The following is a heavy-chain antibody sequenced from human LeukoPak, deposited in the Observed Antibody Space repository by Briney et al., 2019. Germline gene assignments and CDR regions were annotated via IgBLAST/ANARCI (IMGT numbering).Heavy chain of an antibody. V-gene: IGHV3-23*01. CDR3: AKDIGPDYGDYLDY. J-gene: IGHJ4*02. CDR1: GFTFSSYA. CDR2: ISGSGAYT. Sequence: GGSLRLSCAAPGFTFSSYAMAWVRQAPGKGLERVSAISGSGAYTYYADSVKGRFAISRDSSKNTLYLQMNSLRAEDTAIYYCAKDIGPDYGDYLDYWGQGTLVTVSS. D-gene: IGHD4-17*01.